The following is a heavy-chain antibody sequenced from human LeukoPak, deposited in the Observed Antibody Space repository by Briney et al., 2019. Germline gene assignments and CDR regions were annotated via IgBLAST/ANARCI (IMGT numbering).Heavy chain of an antibody. Sequence: DRSLRLSCAASGFTLSSYGMHWGRQAPGKGLEWVTLIWYDGSKEYYADSVKGRFTVSRDNSKNTLYLQMNSLRAEDTAVYYCARGRYSSSWLDFWGQGTLVTVSS. D-gene: IGHD6-13*01. CDR3: ARGRYSSSWLDF. CDR1: GFTLSSYG. CDR2: IWYDGSKE. J-gene: IGHJ4*02. V-gene: IGHV3-33*01.